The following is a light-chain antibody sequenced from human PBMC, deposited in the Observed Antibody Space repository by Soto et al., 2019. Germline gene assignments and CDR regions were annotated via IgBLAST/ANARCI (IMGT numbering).Light chain of an antibody. CDR1: SSDVGAYNY. Sequence: QSALTQPPSASGSPGQSVTISCTGTSSDVGAYNYVSWYQQYTGKAPKLMIYDVSKRPSGVPDRFSGSKSGNTASLTVSGLRADDEADYCSSYGGGDTFHVIFGGGTKLTVL. J-gene: IGLJ2*01. CDR2: DVS. CDR3: SSYGGGDTFHVI. V-gene: IGLV2-8*01.